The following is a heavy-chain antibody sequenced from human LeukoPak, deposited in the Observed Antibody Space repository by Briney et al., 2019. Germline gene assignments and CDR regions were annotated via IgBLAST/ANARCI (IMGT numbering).Heavy chain of an antibody. CDR3: AQGASYYYDSSGRRASFDY. Sequence: GGSLRLSCAASGFTFSSYGMSWVRQAPGKGLEWVSAISDSGAGTYYADSVKGRFTISRDNSKNTLYLQMNSLRAEDTAVYYCAQGASYYYDSSGRRASFDYWGQGTLVTVSS. V-gene: IGHV3-23*01. CDR1: GFTFSSYG. J-gene: IGHJ4*02. D-gene: IGHD3-22*01. CDR2: ISDSGAGT.